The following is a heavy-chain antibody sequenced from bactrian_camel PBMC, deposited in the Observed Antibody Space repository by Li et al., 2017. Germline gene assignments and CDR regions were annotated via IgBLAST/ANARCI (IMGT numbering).Heavy chain of an antibody. J-gene: IGHJ4*01. CDR2: IYTAGDNA. V-gene: IGHV3S40*01. CDR1: RYTSSRYC. Sequence: VQLVESGGGSVQAGGSLRLSCAASRYTSSRYCMGWFRQAPGKEREGTAAIYTAGDNAYSADSVKGRFTISQDGANNTVYLQMDSLKPEDSATYYCAAGDRHIGTWCRSMAYPYWGQGTQVTVS. CDR3: AAGDRHIGTWCRSMAYPY. D-gene: IGHD6*01.